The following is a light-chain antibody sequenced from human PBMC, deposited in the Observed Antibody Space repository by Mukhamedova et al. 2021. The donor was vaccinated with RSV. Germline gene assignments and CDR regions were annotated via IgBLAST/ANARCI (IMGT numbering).Light chain of an antibody. CDR3: QQYNSYSLYT. J-gene: IGKJ2*01. CDR2: KAS. Sequence: WYQRRVHGKAPKLLIYKASSLESGVPSRFSGSGSGTEFTLTISSLQPDDFATYYCQQYNSYSLYTFGQGTKLEIK. V-gene: IGKV1-5*03.